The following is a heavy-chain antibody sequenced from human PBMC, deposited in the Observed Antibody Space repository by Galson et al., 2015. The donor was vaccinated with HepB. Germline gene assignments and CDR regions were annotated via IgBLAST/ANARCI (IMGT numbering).Heavy chain of an antibody. CDR2: ISVSGATT. D-gene: IGHD5-12*01. Sequence: SLRLSCAASGFTFRRSAMSWVRQAPGKGLEWVSSISVSGATTYYADSVKGRVTISRDNSKNTLYLQMNSLRAEDTAVYYCAKTHQDPHSGYETGFDFWGQGTLVTVSS. CDR3: AKTHQDPHSGYETGFDF. CDR1: GFTFRRSA. J-gene: IGHJ4*02. V-gene: IGHV3-23*01.